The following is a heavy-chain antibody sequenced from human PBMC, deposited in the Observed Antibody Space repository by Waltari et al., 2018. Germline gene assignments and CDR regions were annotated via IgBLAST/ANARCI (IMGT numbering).Heavy chain of an antibody. Sequence: QVQLVESGGGVVQPGRSLRLSCAASGFTFSSYGMHWVRQAPGKGLEWVAVIWYDGSNKYYADSVKGRFTISRDNSKNTLYLQMNSLRAEDTAMYYSAKGLSGSQLFDYWGQGTLVTVSS. CDR1: GFTFSSYG. D-gene: IGHD2-2*01. J-gene: IGHJ4*02. V-gene: IGHV3-30*18. CDR2: IWYDGSNK. CDR3: AKGLSGSQLFDY.